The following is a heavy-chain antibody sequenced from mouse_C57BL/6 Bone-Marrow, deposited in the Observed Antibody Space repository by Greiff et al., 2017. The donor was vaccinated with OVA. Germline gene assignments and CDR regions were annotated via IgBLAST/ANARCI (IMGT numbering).Heavy chain of an antibody. V-gene: IGHV1-85*01. Sequence: VQLQESGPELVKPGASVKLSCKASGYTFTSYDINWVKQRPGQGLEWIGWIYPRDGSTKYNAKFKGKATLTVDTSSSTAYMELHSLTSEDSAVYCCARRPLSPYYYAMDYWGQGTSVTVSS. D-gene: IGHD1-1*01. CDR1: GYTFTSYD. CDR3: ARRPLSPYYYAMDY. J-gene: IGHJ4*01. CDR2: IYPRDGST.